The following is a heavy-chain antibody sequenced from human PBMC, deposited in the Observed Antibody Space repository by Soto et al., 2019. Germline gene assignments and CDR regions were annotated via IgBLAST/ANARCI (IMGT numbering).Heavy chain of an antibody. V-gene: IGHV3-33*01. CDR3: ARGDYGDYYYFDY. D-gene: IGHD4-17*01. CDR1: GFTFSSYG. CDR2: IWYDGSNK. Sequence: GGSLRLSCAASGFTFSSYGMHWVRQAPGKGLEWVAVIWYDGSNKYYADSVKGRFTISRGNSKNTLYLQMNSLRAEDTAVYYCARGDYGDYYYFDYWGQGTLVTVSS. J-gene: IGHJ4*02.